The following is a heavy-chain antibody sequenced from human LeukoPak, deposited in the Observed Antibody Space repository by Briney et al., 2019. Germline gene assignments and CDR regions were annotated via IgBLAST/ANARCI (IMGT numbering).Heavy chain of an antibody. V-gene: IGHV3-64*01. Sequence: GGSLRLSCAASGFTFSSYAMHWVRQAPGKGLEYVSAISSNGGSTYYANSVKGRFTISRDNSKNTLYLQMGSLRAEDMAVYYCAKVRAPRQYYFDYWGQGTLVTASS. CDR2: ISSNGGST. D-gene: IGHD1-26*01. J-gene: IGHJ4*02. CDR3: AKVRAPRQYYFDY. CDR1: GFTFSSYA.